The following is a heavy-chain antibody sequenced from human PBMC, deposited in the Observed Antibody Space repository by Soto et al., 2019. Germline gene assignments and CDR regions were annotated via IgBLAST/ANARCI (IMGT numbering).Heavy chain of an antibody. V-gene: IGHV3-48*02. J-gene: IGHJ4*02. CDR2: ISSSSSTI. CDR3: ARDPGYGFGPMDY. D-gene: IGHD3-3*01. Sequence: GGSLRLSCAASGLTFSSYAMNWVRQAPGKGLEWVSYISSSSSTIYYADSVKGRFTISRDNAKNSLYLQMNSLRDEDTVVFYCARDPGYGFGPMDYGGQGTLVTVS. CDR1: GLTFSSYA.